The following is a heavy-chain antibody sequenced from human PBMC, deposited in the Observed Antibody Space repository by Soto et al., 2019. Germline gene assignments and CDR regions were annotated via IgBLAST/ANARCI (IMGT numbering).Heavy chain of an antibody. CDR1: GYTFTSYD. V-gene: IGHV1-8*01. CDR3: ARGRLIYCSGGSCLDC. CDR2: MNPNSGNT. D-gene: IGHD2-15*01. J-gene: IGHJ4*02. Sequence: ASVKVSCKASGYTFTSYDINWVRQATGQGLEWMGWMNPNSGNTGYAQKFQGRVTMTRNTSISTAYMELSSMRSEDTAVYYCARGRLIYCSGGSCLDCWGQGTLVTVSS.